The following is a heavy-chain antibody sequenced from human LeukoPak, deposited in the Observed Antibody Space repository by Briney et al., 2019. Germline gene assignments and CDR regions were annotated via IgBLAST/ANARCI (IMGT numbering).Heavy chain of an antibody. CDR1: GFTFSSYG. V-gene: IGHV3-30*18. CDR3: AKDGDLDYGDSWNSQNWFDS. D-gene: IGHD4-17*01. Sequence: PGGSLRLSCAASGFTFSSYGMHWVRQAPGKGLEWVAVISYDGSKKNYADSVKGRFTISRGNSKNTLFLQMNSLRAEDTGLYYCAKDGDLDYGDSWNSQNWFDSWGQGTLVTVSS. J-gene: IGHJ5*01. CDR2: ISYDGSKK.